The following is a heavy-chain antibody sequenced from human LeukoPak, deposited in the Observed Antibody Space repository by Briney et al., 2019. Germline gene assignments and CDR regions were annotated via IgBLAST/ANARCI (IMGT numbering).Heavy chain of an antibody. D-gene: IGHD4/OR15-4a*01. J-gene: IGHJ4*02. V-gene: IGHV3-33*03. CDR3: AKKAQYDGHYPLDY. CDR1: GFTFSSYG. CDR2: IWYDGSNK. Sequence: PGGSLRLSCAASGFTFSSYGMHWVRQAPGKGLEWVAVIWYDGSNKYYADSVKGRFTISRDTSKNTLYLQMNSLRAEDTALYFCAKKAQYDGHYPLDYWGQGTLVTVSA.